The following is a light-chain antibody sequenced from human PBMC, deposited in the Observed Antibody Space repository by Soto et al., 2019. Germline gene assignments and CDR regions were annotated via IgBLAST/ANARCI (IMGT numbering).Light chain of an antibody. J-gene: IGKJ1*01. CDR2: DVS. CDR1: QSVSGW. CDR3: QQCNSFWT. V-gene: IGKV1-5*01. Sequence: DIQMSQSPSTLSASVGDTVTVTCRASQSVSGWLAWYQQKPGEAPKLLIYDVSSLESGVPSRFSGSGSGTEFTLTISSLQPDDFATYYCQQCNSFWTFGQGTKVDIK.